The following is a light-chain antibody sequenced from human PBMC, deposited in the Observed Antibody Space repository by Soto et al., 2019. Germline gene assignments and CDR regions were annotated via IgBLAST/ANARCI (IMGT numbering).Light chain of an antibody. J-gene: IGKJ2*01. V-gene: IGKV3-20*01. Sequence: ESMLTQSPGTLSLSPGERATLSCRASQRVSTKYLTWYQQKPGQAPRLLIYGASIRATGIPDRFSGSVSGTDFTLNISRLEPEDFAVYYCQQFGDSPPAFTFGQGTKLEI. CDR3: QQFGDSPPAFT. CDR1: QRVSTKY. CDR2: GAS.